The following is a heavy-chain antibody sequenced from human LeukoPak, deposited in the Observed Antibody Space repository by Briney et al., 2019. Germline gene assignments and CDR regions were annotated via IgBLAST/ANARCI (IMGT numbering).Heavy chain of an antibody. D-gene: IGHD6-19*01. Sequence: AGGSLRLSGAGSGFTFSNYYMNWDRQGPGQGLEWVSSISSGSSYIYYADSLKGRFTISRDNAQNSLYLQMNSLSAEDTAVYYCATGVRGYNSALDYWGQGTLVTVSP. CDR3: ATGVRGYNSALDY. J-gene: IGHJ4*02. CDR2: ISSGSSYI. V-gene: IGHV3-21*01. CDR1: GFTFSNYY.